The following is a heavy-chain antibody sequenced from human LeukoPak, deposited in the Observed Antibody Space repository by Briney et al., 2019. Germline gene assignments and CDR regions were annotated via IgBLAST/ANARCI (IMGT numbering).Heavy chain of an antibody. J-gene: IGHJ3*01. D-gene: IGHD2-2*01. V-gene: IGHV4-59*12. CDR1: GGSISSYY. CDR2: IYYSGST. Sequence: SETLSLTCTVSGGSISSYYWSWIRQPPGKGLEWIGYIYYSGSTSYNPSLKSRVTISVDTSKNQFSLNLTSVTAADTAVYFCARDYQFWGQGTTVTVSS. CDR3: ARDYQF.